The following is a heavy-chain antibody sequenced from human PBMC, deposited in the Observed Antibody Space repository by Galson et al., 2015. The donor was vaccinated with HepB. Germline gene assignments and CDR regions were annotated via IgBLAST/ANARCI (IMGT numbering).Heavy chain of an antibody. CDR2: IYYRGST. Sequence: SETLSLICTVAGGSISSSYWSWIRQPPGKGLEWLEYIYYRGSTNYNPSLKSRVTISVDTSKNQFSLKLSSVTAADTAVYYCARGRIVGATAGDAFDTWGQGTMVTVSS. D-gene: IGHD1-26*01. J-gene: IGHJ3*02. CDR3: ARGRIVGATAGDAFDT. V-gene: IGHV4-59*01. CDR1: GGSISSSY.